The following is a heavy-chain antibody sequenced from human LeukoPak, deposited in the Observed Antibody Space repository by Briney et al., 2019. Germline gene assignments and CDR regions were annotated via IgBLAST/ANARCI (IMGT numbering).Heavy chain of an antibody. J-gene: IGHJ4*02. CDR1: GFTFSSYP. V-gene: IGHV3-23*01. Sequence: GVSLRLSCAASGFTFSSYPMTWVRQAPGKGPEWVSFISDSGGITYYADSVKGRFTISRDNSKNTLYLQMNSLRAEDTAVYYCAKNTQYSGYYDCWGQGTLVAVSS. D-gene: IGHD6-6*01. CDR3: AKNTQYSGYYDC. CDR2: ISDSGGIT.